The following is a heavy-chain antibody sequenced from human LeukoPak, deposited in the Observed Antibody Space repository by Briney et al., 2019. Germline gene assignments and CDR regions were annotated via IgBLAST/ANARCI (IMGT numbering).Heavy chain of an antibody. CDR2: IIPIFGAA. J-gene: IGHJ5*02. CDR1: GGTFSSYA. V-gene: IGHV1-69*01. CDR3: ARDDNIGADGNWFDP. D-gene: IGHD2/OR15-2a*01. Sequence: AASVKVSCKASGGTFSSYAISWVRQAPGQGLEWMGGIIPIFGAANYAQKFQGRVTITADESTSTAYMELSSLRSEDPAVYSCARDDNIGADGNWFDPWGQGDLVTASS.